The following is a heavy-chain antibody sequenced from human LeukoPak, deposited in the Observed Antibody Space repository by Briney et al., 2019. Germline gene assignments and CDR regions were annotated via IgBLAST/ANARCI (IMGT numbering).Heavy chain of an antibody. V-gene: IGHV1-18*01. J-gene: IGHJ6*03. CDR3: ARVYCSSTSCYRADYYYYYMDV. D-gene: IGHD2-2*02. Sequence: ASVKVSCKASGYTFTSYGISWVRQAPGQGLEWMGWISAYNGNTNYAQKLQGRVTMTTDTSTSTAYMELRSLRSDDTAVYYCARVYCSSTSCYRADYYYYYMDVWGKGTTVTVSS. CDR2: ISAYNGNT. CDR1: GYTFTSYG.